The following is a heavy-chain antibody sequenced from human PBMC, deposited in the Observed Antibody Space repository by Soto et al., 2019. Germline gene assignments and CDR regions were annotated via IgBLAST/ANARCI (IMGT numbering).Heavy chain of an antibody. D-gene: IGHD3-16*01. CDR3: ARGLNVYYSDY. V-gene: IGHV1-8*01. Sequence: ASVKVSCKASGYSFTSYDINWVRQATGQGLEWMGWMNPNSGDTGYAQKFQGRVTMTRNTSISTAYMELSSLRSEDTAVYYCARGLNVYYSDYWGQGTLVTVSS. J-gene: IGHJ4*02. CDR1: GYSFTSYD. CDR2: MNPNSGDT.